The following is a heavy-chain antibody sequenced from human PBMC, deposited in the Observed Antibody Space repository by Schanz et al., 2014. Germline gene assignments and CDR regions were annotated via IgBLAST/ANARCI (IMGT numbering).Heavy chain of an antibody. Sequence: EGQLLESGGGLIQPGGSLRLSCAASGFTFSSYAMSWVRQAPGKGLEWVSYICSSGNTIYYADSVKGRFTISRDNAKNSLYLQMNSLRAEDTAVYYCAREQIMAAAGLVDYWGHGTLVTVSS. CDR1: GFTFSSYA. CDR3: AREQIMAAAGLVDY. V-gene: IGHV3-48*04. J-gene: IGHJ4*01. D-gene: IGHD6-13*01. CDR2: ICSSGNTI.